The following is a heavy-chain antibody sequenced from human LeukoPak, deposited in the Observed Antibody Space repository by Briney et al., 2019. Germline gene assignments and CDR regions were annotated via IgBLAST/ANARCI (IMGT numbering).Heavy chain of an antibody. CDR3: VRTTPGINGIEFDF. V-gene: IGHV3-48*03. D-gene: IGHD1-20*01. CDR1: GFTFSDYE. Sequence: GGSLRLSCAASGFTFSDYEMNWLRQAPGKGLEWVSYIGRGGGIKYYADSVKGRCTISTDNAKNSLYLQMNRLRAGDTAIYYGVRTTPGINGIEFDFWGQGTRVTVSS. J-gene: IGHJ4*02. CDR2: IGRGGGIK.